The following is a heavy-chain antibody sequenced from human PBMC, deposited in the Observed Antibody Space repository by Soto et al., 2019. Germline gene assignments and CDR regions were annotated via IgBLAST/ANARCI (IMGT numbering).Heavy chain of an antibody. CDR2: IIPIFGTA. CDR3: ASVYCTNGVCYYFDYYGMDV. D-gene: IGHD2-8*01. J-gene: IGHJ6*02. V-gene: IGHV1-69*01. CDR1: GGTFSSYA. Sequence: QVQLVQSGAEVKKPGSSVKVSCKASGGTFSSYAISWVRQAPGQGLEWMGGIIPIFGTANYAQKFQGRVTITADESTSTAYMELSSRRSEDTAVYYCASVYCTNGVCYYFDYYGMDVWGQGTTVTVSS.